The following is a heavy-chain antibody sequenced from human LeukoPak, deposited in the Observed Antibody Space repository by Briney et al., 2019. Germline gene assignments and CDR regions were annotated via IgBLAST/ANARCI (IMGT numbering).Heavy chain of an antibody. V-gene: IGHV1-18*01. CDR1: GYSFSNYG. CDR3: ARDDRTVDTAMSFQR. D-gene: IGHD5-18*01. Sequence: ASVEVSCKASGYSFSNYGINWVRQAPGQGLEWIGWISGYNGDTIYAQKLQDRVTLTIDTSTTTVYMELRSLKSDDTAVYYCARDDRTVDTAMSFQRWGQGTLVIVSS. CDR2: ISGYNGDT. J-gene: IGHJ1*01.